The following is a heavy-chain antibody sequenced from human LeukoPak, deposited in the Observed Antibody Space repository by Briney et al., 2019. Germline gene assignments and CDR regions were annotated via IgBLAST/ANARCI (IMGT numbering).Heavy chain of an antibody. CDR2: FYYTGSA. CDR3: ASPEGFTSKLDY. V-gene: IGHV4-39*01. Sequence: AETLSLTCTVSGDSMSSRNYYWSWNRQPPGKSLERIGSFYYTGSAYYNPSLKSRVAISIDMSKNQFSLKLSAVTAADTAVYYCASPEGFTSKLDYWGQGTLVTVSS. J-gene: IGHJ4*02. CDR1: GDSMSSRNYY. D-gene: IGHD2-15*01.